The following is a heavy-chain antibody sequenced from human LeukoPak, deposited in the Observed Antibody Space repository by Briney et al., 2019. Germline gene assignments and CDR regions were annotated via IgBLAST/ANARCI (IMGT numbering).Heavy chain of an antibody. CDR3: ARRGRDLVGAIPFDI. Sequence: ASVKVSCKASGYTFVNYDINWVRQASGQGLEWVGWMSPNSNRTGYAQTFQGRVTISRDTSINTAYMELSSLRSEDTAVYYCARRGRDLVGAIPFDIWGQGTTVTISS. J-gene: IGHJ3*02. V-gene: IGHV1-8*03. CDR2: MSPNSNRT. CDR1: GYTFVNYD. D-gene: IGHD1-26*01.